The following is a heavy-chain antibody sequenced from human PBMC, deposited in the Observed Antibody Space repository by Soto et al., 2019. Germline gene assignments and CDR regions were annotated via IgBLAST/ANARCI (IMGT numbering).Heavy chain of an antibody. D-gene: IGHD1-26*01. Sequence: QVQLQQWGAGLLKPSETLSLTCAVYGGSFSGYYWSWIRQPPGRGLEWIGEINHSGSSNYNPSLKSRVTISVDTTKNQFSLKLSSVTAADTAVYYCARVREITSTFYYYYAMDVWGQGTTVTVSS. CDR2: INHSGSS. V-gene: IGHV4-34*01. CDR1: GGSFSGYY. CDR3: ARVREITSTFYYYYAMDV. J-gene: IGHJ6*02.